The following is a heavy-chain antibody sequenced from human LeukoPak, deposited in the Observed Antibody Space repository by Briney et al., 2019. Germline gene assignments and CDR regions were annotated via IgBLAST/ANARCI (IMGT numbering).Heavy chain of an antibody. D-gene: IGHD2-2*01. CDR3: AKSSGMRVGYQLLMGY. Sequence: PGGSLRLSCAASGFTFSNFGMHWVRQAPGKGLEWVAFIRYDGSNKYYADSVKGRFTISRDNSKSTLYLQMNSLRADDTAVYYCAKSSGMRVGYQLLMGYWGQGTLVTVSS. CDR2: IRYDGSNK. V-gene: IGHV3-30*02. CDR1: GFTFSNFG. J-gene: IGHJ4*02.